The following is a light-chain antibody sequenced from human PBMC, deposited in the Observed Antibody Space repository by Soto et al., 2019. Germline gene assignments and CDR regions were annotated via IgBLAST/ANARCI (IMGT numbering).Light chain of an antibody. Sequence: EIVMTQSPATLSASPGERATLSCRASQSVNSNLAWYQQKPGQAPRLLIYGASTRATLIPARFSGSGSGTEFSLTISNLQSEDFAVYHCQQYNNWPYTFGQGTKLEIK. J-gene: IGKJ2*01. CDR1: QSVNSN. CDR2: GAS. CDR3: QQYNNWPYT. V-gene: IGKV3-15*01.